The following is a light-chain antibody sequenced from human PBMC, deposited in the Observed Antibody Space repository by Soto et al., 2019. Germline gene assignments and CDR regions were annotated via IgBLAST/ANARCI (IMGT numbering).Light chain of an antibody. V-gene: IGKV3-20*01. Sequence: EIVLTQSPGTLSLSPGERATLSFSSSQSVTSYYLAWYQQKPGQAPRLLIYGASSRATGIPDRFSGSGSGTDFTLTISRLEPEDFATYYCQQYNSYSWTFGQGTKVDIK. CDR2: GAS. J-gene: IGKJ1*01. CDR3: QQYNSYSWT. CDR1: QSVTSYY.